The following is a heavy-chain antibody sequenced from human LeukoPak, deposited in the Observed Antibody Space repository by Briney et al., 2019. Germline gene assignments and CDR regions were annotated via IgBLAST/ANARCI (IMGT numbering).Heavy chain of an antibody. CDR2: IRYDGSNK. CDR3: ATHCSSTSCYTFDY. V-gene: IGHV3-30*02. D-gene: IGHD2-2*02. CDR1: GFTFSSYA. J-gene: IGHJ4*02. Sequence: SGGSLRLSCAASGFTFSSYAMHWVRQAPGKGLEWVAFIRYDGSNKYYADSVKGRFTISRDNSKNTLYLQMNSLRAEDTAVYYCATHCSSTSCYTFDYWGQGTLVTVSS.